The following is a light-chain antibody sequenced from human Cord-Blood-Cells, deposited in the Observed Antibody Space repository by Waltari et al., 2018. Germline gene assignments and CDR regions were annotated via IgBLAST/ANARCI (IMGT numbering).Light chain of an antibody. V-gene: IGLV2-14*01. CDR3: SSYTSSSTLV. CDR1: SSDVGGYNY. Sequence: QSALTQPASVSGSPGQSITISCTATSSDVGGYNYVSWYQQHPGKAPKLMLYDFSNRPSGVSNRCSGTKSGNTASLTISGLQAEDEADYYCSSYTSSSTLVFGGGTKLTVL. J-gene: IGLJ2*01. CDR2: DFS.